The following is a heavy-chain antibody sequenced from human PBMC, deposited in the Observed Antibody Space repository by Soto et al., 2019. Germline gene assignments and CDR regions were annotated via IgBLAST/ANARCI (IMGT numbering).Heavy chain of an antibody. Sequence: QITLKESGPTLVKPTQTLMLSCTFSGFLLSTNGAGVGWIRQPPGKALEWLALIYWDDDKRYSPSLRSRLTTTKDTDKNHVVHTKPNMDPVDTATYYCGPRRGDGYTDYWGQGTLVTVSS. V-gene: IGHV2-5*02. D-gene: IGHD5-12*01. CDR3: GPRRGDGYTDY. CDR1: GFLLSTNGAG. CDR2: IYWDDDK. J-gene: IGHJ4*02.